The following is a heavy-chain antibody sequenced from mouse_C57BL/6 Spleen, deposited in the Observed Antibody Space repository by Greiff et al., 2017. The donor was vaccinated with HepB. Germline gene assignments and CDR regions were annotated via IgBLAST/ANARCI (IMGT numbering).Heavy chain of an antibody. CDR1: GYSITSGYD. CDR2: ISYSGST. Sequence: EVQLQESGPGMVKPSQSLSLTCTVTGYSITSGYDWHWIRHFPGNILEWKGYISYSGSTNYNPTLKSRIPITHDTSENHFFLKLYSVTTEDTATYYCARARYYYGSSSYYFDYWGQGTTLTVSS. J-gene: IGHJ2*01. V-gene: IGHV3-1*01. D-gene: IGHD1-1*01. CDR3: ARARYYYGSSSYYFDY.